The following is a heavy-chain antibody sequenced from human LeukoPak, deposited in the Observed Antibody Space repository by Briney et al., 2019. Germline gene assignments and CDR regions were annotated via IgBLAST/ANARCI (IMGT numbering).Heavy chain of an antibody. CDR3: ARRGGEAFDI. V-gene: IGHV1-69*13. Sequence: GASVTVSCKASGYTFTSYDINWVRQATGQGLEWMGGIIPIFGTANYAQKFQGRVTITADESTSTAYMELSSLRSEDTAMYYCARRGGEAFDIWGQGTMVTVSS. J-gene: IGHJ3*02. CDR2: IIPIFGTA. CDR1: GYTFTSYD. D-gene: IGHD3-10*01.